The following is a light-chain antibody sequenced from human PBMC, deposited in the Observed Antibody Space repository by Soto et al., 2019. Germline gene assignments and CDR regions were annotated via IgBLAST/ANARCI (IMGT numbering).Light chain of an antibody. CDR2: GAS. V-gene: IGKV3-20*01. J-gene: IGKJ1*01. CDR1: QSVSSSY. Sequence: EIELTQSPGTLSLSPGERVTLSCRASQSVSSSYLAWYQQKPVQAPRLLIYGASSRATGIPYRFSGSGSGTDFTLTISRLEPEDFAVYYCQQYCSTPRTFGQGTKVEIK. CDR3: QQYCSTPRT.